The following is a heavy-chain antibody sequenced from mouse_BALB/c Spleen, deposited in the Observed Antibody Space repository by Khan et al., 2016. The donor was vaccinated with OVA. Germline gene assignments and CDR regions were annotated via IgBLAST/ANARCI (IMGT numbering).Heavy chain of an antibody. CDR2: INPSSGYT. CDR1: CFTFTSST. CDR3: EREGAYCASEGRFAY. V-gene: IGHV1-4*01. J-gene: IGHJ3*01. D-gene: IGHD2-10*01. Sequence: QVQLKESGAELARPGASVKMSCQASCFTFTSSTMHWVKHRPGHGLEWIAYINPSSGYTIYNQNFKNKATFTADQSSSTPYMQMNSLTSEYTSVIYGEREGAYCASEGRFAYWGQGTMVTVSA.